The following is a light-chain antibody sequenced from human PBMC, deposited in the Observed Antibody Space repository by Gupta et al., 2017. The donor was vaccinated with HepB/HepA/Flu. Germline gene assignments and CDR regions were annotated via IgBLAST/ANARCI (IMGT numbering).Light chain of an antibody. CDR1: RSDIGAYKY. V-gene: IGLV2-11*01. CDR2: DVS. CDR3: CSFAGGYTFV. Sequence: QSALTQPRSVSGSPGQSVTISCTGTRSDIGAYKYVSWYQVHPGIAPKLLIYDVSDRPSGVPDRFSGSKSDNTASLIISGLQPDDEADYYCCSFAGGYTFVFGSGTKVTVL. J-gene: IGLJ1*01.